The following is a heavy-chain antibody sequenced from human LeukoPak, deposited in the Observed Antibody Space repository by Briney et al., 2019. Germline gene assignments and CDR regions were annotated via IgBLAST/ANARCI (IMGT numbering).Heavy chain of an antibody. CDR1: GYTFTSYG. D-gene: IGHD2-8*01. CDR2: IIPIFGTA. Sequence: SVKVSCKASGYTFTSYGISWVRQAPGQGLEWMGGIIPIFGTANYAQKFQGRVTITTDESTSTAYMELSSLRSEDTAVYYCARSSDIVLMVYAIEYYFDYWGQGTLVTVSS. CDR3: ARSSDIVLMVYAIEYYFDY. V-gene: IGHV1-69*05. J-gene: IGHJ4*02.